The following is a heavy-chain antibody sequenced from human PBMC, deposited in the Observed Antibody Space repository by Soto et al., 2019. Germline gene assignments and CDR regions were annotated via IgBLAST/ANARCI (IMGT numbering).Heavy chain of an antibody. D-gene: IGHD1-26*01. Sequence: EVQLVESGGGLVKAGGSLRLSCAASGFTFSTYCMNWVRQAPGKGLEWVSSISATSTYIYYADSVKGRFSVSSDNAKNSLYLQINSLRAEATAMYYCVRDFSRIVGATADAFDLWGQGTMVTVSS. CDR3: VRDFSRIVGATADAFDL. J-gene: IGHJ3*01. CDR2: ISATSTYI. CDR1: GFTFSTYC. V-gene: IGHV3-21*04.